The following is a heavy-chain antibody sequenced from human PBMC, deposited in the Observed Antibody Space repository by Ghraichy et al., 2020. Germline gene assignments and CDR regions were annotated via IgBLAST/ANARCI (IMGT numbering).Heavy chain of an antibody. CDR1: GFTFSSYS. V-gene: IGHV3-48*02. D-gene: IGHD3-10*01. CDR2: ISSSSSTI. CDR3: ARSNYYGSGGYDYYYGMDF. J-gene: IGHJ6*02. Sequence: GGSLRLSCAASGFTFSSYSMNWVRKAPGKGLEWVSYISSSSSTIYYADSVKGRFTISRDNAKNSLYLQMNSLRDEDTAVYYCARSNYYGSGGYDYYYGMDFWGQGTPVTVSS.